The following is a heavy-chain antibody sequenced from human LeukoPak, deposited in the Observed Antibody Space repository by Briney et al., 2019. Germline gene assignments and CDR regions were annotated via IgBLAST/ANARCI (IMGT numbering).Heavy chain of an antibody. Sequence: PGGSLRLSCAASGFTFSDYYMSWIRQAPGKGLEWVSYISSSGSTIYYADSVKGRFTISRDNSKNTLYLQMNSLRAEDTAVYYCAKVAGPYCSGGSCPHFDYWGQGTLVTVSS. J-gene: IGHJ4*02. D-gene: IGHD2-15*01. CDR3: AKVAGPYCSGGSCPHFDY. CDR1: GFTFSDYY. V-gene: IGHV3-11*01. CDR2: ISSSGSTI.